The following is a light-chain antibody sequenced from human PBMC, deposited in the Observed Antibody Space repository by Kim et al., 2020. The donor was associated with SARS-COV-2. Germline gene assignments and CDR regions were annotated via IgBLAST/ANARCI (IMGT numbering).Light chain of an antibody. CDR2: GAS. CDR3: QQYSNWPRT. J-gene: IGKJ1*01. Sequence: LSPGERATLSCRASQSVSSNLAWYQQRPGQAPRLLIYGASTRATGIPARFSGSGSGTEFTLTISSLQSEDFAVYYCQQYSNWPRTFGQGTKVDIK. V-gene: IGKV3-15*01. CDR1: QSVSSN.